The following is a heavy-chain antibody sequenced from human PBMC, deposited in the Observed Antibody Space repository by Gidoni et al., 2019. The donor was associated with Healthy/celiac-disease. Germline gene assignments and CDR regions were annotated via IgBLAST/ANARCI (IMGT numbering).Heavy chain of an antibody. Sequence: QVQLQESGPGLVKPSETLSLPCTVSGGSISSYYWSWIRQPPGKGLEWIGYIYYSGSTNYNPSLKSRVTISVDTSKNQFSLKLSSVTAADTAVYYCARLKDANWGGSNYYGMDVWGQGTTVTVSS. CDR3: ARLKDANWGGSNYYGMDV. V-gene: IGHV4-59*08. D-gene: IGHD7-27*01. J-gene: IGHJ6*02. CDR1: GGSISSYY. CDR2: IYYSGST.